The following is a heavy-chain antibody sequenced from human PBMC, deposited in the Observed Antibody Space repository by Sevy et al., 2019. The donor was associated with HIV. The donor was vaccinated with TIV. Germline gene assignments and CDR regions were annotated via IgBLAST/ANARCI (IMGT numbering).Heavy chain of an antibody. CDR2: IKQDGSEK. CDR3: ARDWAVTYYYYYGMDV. D-gene: IGHD3-16*01. J-gene: IGHJ6*02. CDR1: GFTFSSYW. V-gene: IGHV3-7*03. Sequence: GGYLRLSCAASGFTFSSYWMSWVRQAPGKGLEWVDNIKQDGSEKYYVDSVKGRFTISRDNAKNSLYLQMNSLRAEDTAVYYCARDWAVTYYYYYGMDVWGQGTTVTVSS.